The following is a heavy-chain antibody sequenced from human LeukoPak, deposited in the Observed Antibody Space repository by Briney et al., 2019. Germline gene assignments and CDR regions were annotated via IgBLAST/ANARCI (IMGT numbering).Heavy chain of an antibody. CDR1: GFTFSSYA. CDR2: ISGSGGST. J-gene: IGHJ4*02. CDR3: AREVVVVINGTSEYYFDY. Sequence: GGSLRLSCAASGFTFSSYAMSWVRQAPGKGLEWVSAISGSGGSTYYADSVKGRFTISRDNAKNSLYLQMNSLRAEDTAVYYCAREVVVVINGTSEYYFDYWGQGTLVTVSS. D-gene: IGHD3-22*01. V-gene: IGHV3-23*01.